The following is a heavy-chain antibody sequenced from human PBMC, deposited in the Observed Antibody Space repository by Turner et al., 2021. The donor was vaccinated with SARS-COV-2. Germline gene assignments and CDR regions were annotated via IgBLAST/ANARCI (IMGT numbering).Heavy chain of an antibody. J-gene: IGHJ6*02. CDR2: INNDGNDA. V-gene: IGHV3-74*01. D-gene: IGHD1-1*01. Sequence: EVQLLGSGGGVVQPLGSAWLSSAASGFTFSNYWRNWVRQGPGKGLGWVSRINNDGNDAYYADSVKGRFTISRDNAKNSVSLQMSSLRVEDTALYFCARDWKRGMDVWGQGTTVIVSS. CDR3: ARDWKRGMDV. CDR1: GFTFSNYW.